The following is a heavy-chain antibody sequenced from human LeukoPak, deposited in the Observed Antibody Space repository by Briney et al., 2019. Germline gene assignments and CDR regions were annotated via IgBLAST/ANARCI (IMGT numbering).Heavy chain of an antibody. D-gene: IGHD3-9*01. J-gene: IGHJ4*02. CDR3: SRDTSRDDWSGGGF. CDR1: GYTFTSYG. Sequence: ASVKVSCKASGYTFTSYGISWVRQAPGQGLEWMGIINPSGGSTSYAQKFQGRVTMTRDTSTSTVYMELSSLRSEDTAVYYCSRDTSRDDWSGGGFWGQGTLVTVSS. CDR2: INPSGGST. V-gene: IGHV1-46*01.